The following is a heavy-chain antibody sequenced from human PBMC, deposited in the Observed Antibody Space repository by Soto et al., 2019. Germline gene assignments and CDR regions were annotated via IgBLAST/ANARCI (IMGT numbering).Heavy chain of an antibody. D-gene: IGHD6-13*01. J-gene: IGHJ4*02. CDR2: INPSGGST. V-gene: IGHV1-46*01. CDR1: GYTFTSYY. Sequence: QVQLVQSGAEVKKPGASVKVSCKASGYTFTSYYMHWVRQAPGQGLEWMGIINPSGGSTSYAQKFQGRVTMTRDTATSTVYMELSSLGSEDTAVYYCARDYSDRSSCLDHWGPGTLGTGSS. CDR3: ARDYSDRSSCLDH.